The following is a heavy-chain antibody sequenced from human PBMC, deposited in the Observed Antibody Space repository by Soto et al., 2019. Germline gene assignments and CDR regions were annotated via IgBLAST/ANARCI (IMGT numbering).Heavy chain of an antibody. D-gene: IGHD6-13*01. CDR3: ARFLSPRIAAAADY. V-gene: IGHV3-33*01. J-gene: IGHJ4*02. CDR1: GFTFSSYG. CDR2: IWYDGSNK. Sequence: QVQLVESGGGVVQPGRSLRLSCAASGFTFSSYGMHWVRQAPGKGLEWVAVIWYDGSNKYYADSVKGRFTISRDNSKNTLYLQMNSLRAEDTAVYYCARFLSPRIAAAADYWGRGTLVTVSS.